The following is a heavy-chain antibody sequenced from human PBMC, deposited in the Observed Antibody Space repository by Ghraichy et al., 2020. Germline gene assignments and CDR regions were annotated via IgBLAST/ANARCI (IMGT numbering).Heavy chain of an antibody. CDR3: AKDRARGYSGYYYGMDV. CDR1: GFTFSSYA. V-gene: IGHV3-23*01. Sequence: GGSLRLSCAASGFTFSSYAMSWVRQAPGKGLEWVSAISGSGGSTYYADSVKGRFTISRDNSKNTLYLQMNSLRAEDTAVYYCAKDRARGYSGYYYGMDVWGQGTTVTVSS. J-gene: IGHJ6*02. D-gene: IGHD5-12*01. CDR2: ISGSGGST.